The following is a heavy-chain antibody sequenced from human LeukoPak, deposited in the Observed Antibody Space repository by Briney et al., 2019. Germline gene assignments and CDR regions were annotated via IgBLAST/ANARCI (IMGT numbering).Heavy chain of an antibody. CDR2: IYYSGST. CDR3: ARVTWLRLPDY. V-gene: IGHV4-61*01. D-gene: IGHD5-12*01. Sequence: SETLSLTCTVSAGSVSSGSYYWSWIRQPPGKGLEWFGYIYYSGSTNYNPSLKSRVTIAVDTSKNEFSLKLSSVTAADTAVYYCARVTWLRLPDYWGQGTLVTVSS. J-gene: IGHJ4*02. CDR1: AGSVSSGSYY.